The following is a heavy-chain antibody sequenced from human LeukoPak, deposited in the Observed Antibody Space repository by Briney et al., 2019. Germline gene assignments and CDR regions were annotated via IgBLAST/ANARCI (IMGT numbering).Heavy chain of an antibody. Sequence: ASVKVSCKASGYTFTSYDFNWVRQATGQRPEWMGWMSPNSGDTGYAQKFQDRVAMTRNTSISTAYMELSSLRSDDTAVYYCARGPPNWGYDYWGPGTLVTVSS. CDR1: GYTFTSYD. J-gene: IGHJ4*02. CDR3: ARGPPNWGYDY. D-gene: IGHD7-27*01. CDR2: MSPNSGDT. V-gene: IGHV1-8*01.